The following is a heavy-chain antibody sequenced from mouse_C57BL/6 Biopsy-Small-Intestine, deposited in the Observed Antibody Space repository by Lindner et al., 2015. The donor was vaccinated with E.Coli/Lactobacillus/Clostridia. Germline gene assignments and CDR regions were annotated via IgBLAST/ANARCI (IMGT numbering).Heavy chain of an antibody. D-gene: IGHD2-10*01. CDR2: INPSTGAT. CDR1: GYSFTGHY. CDR3: ARSYYDNLDY. V-gene: IGHV1-42*01. J-gene: IGHJ2*01. Sequence: VQLQESGPELVKPGASVKISCKASGYSFTGHYMNWVKQSPEKSLEWIGEINPSTGATSYNQKFKGKATITVDKYSSTAYIQLKSLTSEDSAVYYCARSYYDNLDYWGQGTTLTVSS.